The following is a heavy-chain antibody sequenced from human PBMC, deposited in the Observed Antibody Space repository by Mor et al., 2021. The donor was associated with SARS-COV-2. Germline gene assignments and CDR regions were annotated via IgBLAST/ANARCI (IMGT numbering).Heavy chain of an antibody. V-gene: IGHV3-23*01. J-gene: IGHJ4*02. CDR2: GSGGST. Sequence: GSGGSTYYADSDKGRFTISRDNSKNTLYLQMNSLRAEDTAVYYCAKSARRVVSPFDYWGQGTLVTVSS. D-gene: IGHD2-15*01. CDR3: AKSARRVVSPFDY.